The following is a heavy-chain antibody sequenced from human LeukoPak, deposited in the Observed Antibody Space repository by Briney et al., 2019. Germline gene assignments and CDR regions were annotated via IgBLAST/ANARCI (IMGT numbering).Heavy chain of an antibody. V-gene: IGHV4-59*01. CDR1: GGSISSYY. CDR3: ARGAAAGTVGFDY. CDR2: IYYSGST. D-gene: IGHD6-13*01. J-gene: IGHJ4*02. Sequence: SETLSLTCTVSGGSISSYYWSWIRQPPGKGLEWIGYIYYSGSTNYNPSLKSRVTISVDTSKNQFSLKPSSVTAADTAVYYCARGAAAGTVGFDYWGQGTLVTVSS.